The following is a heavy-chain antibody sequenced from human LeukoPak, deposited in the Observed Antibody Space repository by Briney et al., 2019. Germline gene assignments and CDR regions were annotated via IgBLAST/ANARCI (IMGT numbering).Heavy chain of an antibody. CDR1: GFIFSSYE. Sequence: GGSLRLSCAASGFIFSSYEMNWVRQAPGKGLEGVSYISSSGSTIYYADSVKGRFTISRDYAKNSLYLQMNSVRAEETAVYYCARDSGSVGELRPSTFDYWGQGTLVTVSS. V-gene: IGHV3-48*03. J-gene: IGHJ4*02. CDR3: ARDSGSVGELRPSTFDY. D-gene: IGHD1-26*01. CDR2: ISSSGSTI.